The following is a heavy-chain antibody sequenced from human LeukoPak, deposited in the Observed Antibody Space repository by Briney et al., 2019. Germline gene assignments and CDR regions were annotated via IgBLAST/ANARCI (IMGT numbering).Heavy chain of an antibody. V-gene: IGHV4-31*03. Sequence: SETLSLTRTVSGGSISSDNYYWSWIRQHPGKDLEWIGYIYYSGSTYYNPSLKSRVTISVDTSKDQFSLRLSSVTAADTAVYYCAREGEIAARNYGMDVWGQGTTVTVSS. D-gene: IGHD6-6*01. CDR3: AREGEIAARNYGMDV. CDR1: GGSISSDNYY. CDR2: IYYSGST. J-gene: IGHJ6*02.